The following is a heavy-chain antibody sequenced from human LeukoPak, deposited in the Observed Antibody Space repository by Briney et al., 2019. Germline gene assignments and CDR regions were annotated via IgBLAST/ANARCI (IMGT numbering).Heavy chain of an antibody. CDR1: GYTFTGYY. D-gene: IGHD6-6*01. J-gene: IGHJ4*02. CDR2: INPNSGGT. Sequence: ASVKVSCKASGYTFTGYYMHWVRRAPGQGLEWMGWINPNSGGTNYAQKFQGRVTMTRDTSISTAYMELSRLRSDDTAVYYCARDRIAARPLYYFDYWGQGTLVTVSS. V-gene: IGHV1-2*02. CDR3: ARDRIAARPLYYFDY.